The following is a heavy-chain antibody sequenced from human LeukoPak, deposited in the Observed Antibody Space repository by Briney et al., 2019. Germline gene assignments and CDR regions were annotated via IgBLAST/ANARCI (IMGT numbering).Heavy chain of an antibody. CDR1: GGSISSYY. V-gene: IGHV4-4*07. J-gene: IGHJ3*02. Sequence: SETLSLTCIVSGGSISSYYWSWIRQPAGKGLEWIGRIYTSGSTNYNPSLKSRVTMSVDTSKNQFSLKLSSVTAADTAVYYCASTRAPLAAFDIWGQGTMVTVSS. D-gene: IGHD1-1*01. CDR2: IYTSGST. CDR3: ASTRAPLAAFDI.